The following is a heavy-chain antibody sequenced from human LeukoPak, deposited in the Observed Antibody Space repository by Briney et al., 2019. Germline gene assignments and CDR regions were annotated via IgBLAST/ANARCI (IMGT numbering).Heavy chain of an antibody. CDR3: ARQQFYDSSGYFPIDY. V-gene: IGHV4-39*01. CDR1: GGSISSSGYY. CDR2: IYYSGST. Sequence: SETLSLTCTVSGGSISSSGYYWGWIRQPPGKGLEWIGSIYYSGSTYYNPSLKSRVTISVDTSKNQFSLKLSSVTAADTAVYYCARQQFYDSSGYFPIDYWGQGTLVTVSS. D-gene: IGHD3-22*01. J-gene: IGHJ4*02.